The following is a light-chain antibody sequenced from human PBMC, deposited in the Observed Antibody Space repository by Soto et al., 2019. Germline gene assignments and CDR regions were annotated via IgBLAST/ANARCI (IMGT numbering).Light chain of an antibody. V-gene: IGLV1-44*01. CDR1: GSNIGSNT. J-gene: IGLJ3*02. CDR2: SNN. Sequence: QSVLTQPPSASGTPGQWVTISWSGSGSNIGSNTVNWYQQLPGTTPKLLIYSNNQRPSGVPGRFSGSKSGTSASLAISGLQSEDEADYYCATWDDTLNGWVFGGGTKLTVL. CDR3: ATWDDTLNGWV.